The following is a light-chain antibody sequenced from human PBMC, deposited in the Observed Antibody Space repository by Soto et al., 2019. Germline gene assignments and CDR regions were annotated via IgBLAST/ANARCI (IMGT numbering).Light chain of an antibody. CDR3: QQYTFYPLT. CDR1: QSIASW. CDR2: KAS. V-gene: IGKV1-5*03. J-gene: IGKJ4*01. Sequence: DMQMTQSPSTLSASVGDRVTITCRASQSIASWLAWYQQKPGKAPKLLISKASSLESGVPSRFSGSGSGTEFTLTISTLQPDDFASYYCQQYTFYPLTFGGGTKVEIK.